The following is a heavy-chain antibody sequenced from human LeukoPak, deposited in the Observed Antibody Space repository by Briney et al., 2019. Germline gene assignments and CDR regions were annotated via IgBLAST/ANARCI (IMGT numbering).Heavy chain of an antibody. CDR3: ARLYMVPDY. V-gene: IGHV5-10-1*01. J-gene: IGHJ4*02. D-gene: IGHD3-10*01. Sequence: GESLKISCKGSGYSFTSYWINWVRQMPGKGLEWMGTIDPRDSYTNYSPSFQGHVTISADKSISTAYLQWSSLKASDTAIYYCARLYMVPDYWGQGTLVTVSS. CDR1: GYSFTSYW. CDR2: IDPRDSYT.